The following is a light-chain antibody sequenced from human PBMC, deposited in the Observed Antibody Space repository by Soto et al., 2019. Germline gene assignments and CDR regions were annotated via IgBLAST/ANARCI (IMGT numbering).Light chain of an antibody. CDR3: QHYSSSPPVT. CDR2: GAS. V-gene: IGKV3-20*01. CDR1: QSIATRY. Sequence: EIVLTQSPGTLSLSPGERATLSCRASQSIATRYLAWYQQKAGQAPRLLIYGASNRATGIPDRFSGSGSGTDFTLTISRLEPEDFAVYYCQHYSSSPPVTFGPGTKVDIK. J-gene: IGKJ3*01.